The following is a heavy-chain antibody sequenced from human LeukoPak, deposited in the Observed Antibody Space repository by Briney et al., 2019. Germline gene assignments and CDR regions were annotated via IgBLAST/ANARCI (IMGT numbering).Heavy chain of an antibody. CDR2: ISSNGGST. CDR1: GFTFSSYA. CDR3: AGAAVTKTFDY. J-gene: IGHJ4*02. V-gene: IGHV3-64*01. Sequence: PGGSLRLSCAASGFTFSSYAMPWVRQPPGKGLEYVSAISSNGGSTYYANSVKGRFTISRDNSKNTLYLQMGSLRAEDMAVYYCAGAAVTKTFDYWGQGTLVTVSS.